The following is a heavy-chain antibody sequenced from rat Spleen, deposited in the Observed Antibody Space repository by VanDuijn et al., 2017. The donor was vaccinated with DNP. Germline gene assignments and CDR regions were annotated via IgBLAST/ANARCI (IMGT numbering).Heavy chain of an antibody. CDR3: ARWNSGHFDY. CDR2: IRYDGGYT. J-gene: IGHJ2*01. V-gene: IGHV5-22*01. Sequence: EVQLVESGGGLVQPGRSLKLFCAASGFSISDYYMAWVRQAPTMGLEWVAYIRYDGGYTKYGDSVKGRFTISRDNAKNTLYLQMNSLRSEDMATYYCARWNSGHFDYWGQGVMVTVSS. CDR1: GFSISDYY. D-gene: IGHD4-3*01.